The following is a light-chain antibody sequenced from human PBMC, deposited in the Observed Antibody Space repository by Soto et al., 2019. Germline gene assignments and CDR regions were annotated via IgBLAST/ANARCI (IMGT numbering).Light chain of an antibody. CDR1: QSLVYSDGNTF. CDR2: MVS. V-gene: IGKV2-30*01. J-gene: IGKJ1*01. Sequence: DVVMTQSPLSLPVTLGQPASISCRSSQSLVYSDGNTFLNWFHQRPGQSPRRLIYMVSKRDSGVPDRFSGSGSDTDFTLHISRVEAEDVGVFYCMQGTHWPWTFGQGTKVEIK. CDR3: MQGTHWPWT.